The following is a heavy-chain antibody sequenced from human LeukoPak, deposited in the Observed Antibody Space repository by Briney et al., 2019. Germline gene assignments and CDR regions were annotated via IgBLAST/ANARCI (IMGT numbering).Heavy chain of an antibody. D-gene: IGHD5-18*01. CDR1: GYTFTGYY. Sequence: ASVKVSCKASGYTFTGYYMHWVRQAPGQGLEWMGWINPNSGGTSYAQKFQGRVTMTRDTSTSTVYMELSSLRSEDTAVYYCARDPRYSYGYEFDYWGQGTLVTVSS. J-gene: IGHJ4*02. CDR3: ARDPRYSYGYEFDY. V-gene: IGHV1-2*02. CDR2: INPNSGGT.